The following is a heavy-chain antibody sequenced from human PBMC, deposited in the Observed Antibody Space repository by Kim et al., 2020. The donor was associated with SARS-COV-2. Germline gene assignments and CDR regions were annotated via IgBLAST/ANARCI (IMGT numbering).Heavy chain of an antibody. Sequence: GGSLRLSCVASGFTLDTYWINWVRQGPGKGLVWVSRISPGGNSTHYADSVKGRFTMSRDNAENTVILQMHSLRAEDTAVYFCARGMFTSGFDVWGQGTTVTISS. CDR2: ISPGGNST. CDR1: GFTLDTYW. CDR3: ARGMFTSGFDV. J-gene: IGHJ6*02. D-gene: IGHD3-10*02. V-gene: IGHV3-74*01.